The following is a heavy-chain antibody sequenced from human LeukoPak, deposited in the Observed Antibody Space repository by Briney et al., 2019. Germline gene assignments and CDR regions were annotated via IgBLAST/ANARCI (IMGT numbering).Heavy chain of an antibody. CDR2: IYYSGST. D-gene: IGHD2-15*01. J-gene: IGHJ4*02. CDR1: GGSISSYY. Sequence: LETLSLTCTVSGGSISSYYWSWIRQPPGKGLEWIGYIYYSGSTTYNPSLKSRVTISVDTSKNQFSLKLSSVTAADTAMYYCARRYCSGGSCYSSLDYWGQGTLVTVSS. CDR3: ARRYCSGGSCYSSLDY. V-gene: IGHV4-59*08.